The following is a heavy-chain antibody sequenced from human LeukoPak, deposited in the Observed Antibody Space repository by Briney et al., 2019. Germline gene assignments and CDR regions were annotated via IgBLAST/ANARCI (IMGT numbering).Heavy chain of an antibody. V-gene: IGHV3-23*01. D-gene: IGHD2-2*01. Sequence: PGGSLRLSCAASGFTFSTYGLSWVRQAPGKGLEWVSTISGSGGSTYYADSVKGRFTISRDNAKNSLYLQMNSLRAEDTAVYYCARVKEEYQLLRYYYYYYMDVWGKGTTVTVSS. J-gene: IGHJ6*03. CDR3: ARVKEEYQLLRYYYYYYMDV. CDR2: ISGSGGST. CDR1: GFTFSTYG.